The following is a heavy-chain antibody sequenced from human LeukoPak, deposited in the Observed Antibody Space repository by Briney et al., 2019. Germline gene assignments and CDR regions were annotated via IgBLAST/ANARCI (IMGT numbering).Heavy chain of an antibody. CDR3: VRGYCSSTSCYARFGY. Sequence: PGGSLRLSCAASGFTFSSYAMSWVRQAPGKGLEWVSAISGSGGSTYYADSVKGRFTISRDNSKNTLYLQMNSLRAEDTAVYYCVRGYCSSTSCYARFGYWSQGTLVTVSS. V-gene: IGHV3-23*01. CDR1: GFTFSSYA. D-gene: IGHD2-2*01. J-gene: IGHJ4*02. CDR2: ISGSGGST.